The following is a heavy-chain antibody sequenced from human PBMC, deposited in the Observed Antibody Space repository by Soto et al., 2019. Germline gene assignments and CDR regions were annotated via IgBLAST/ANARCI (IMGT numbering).Heavy chain of an antibody. CDR3: AKDRKYPRDYFHY. V-gene: IGHV3-23*01. Sequence: GGSLRLSCGVSGFTVTSNGVSWVRQAPGKGLEWVSAISPNGQGIWYADPVKGRFTISRDISRNTVFLQMDSLRAEDTAVYYCAKDRKYPRDYFHYWGQGNLVTVSS. CDR2: ISPNGQGI. J-gene: IGHJ4*02. D-gene: IGHD6-6*01. CDR1: GFTVTSNG.